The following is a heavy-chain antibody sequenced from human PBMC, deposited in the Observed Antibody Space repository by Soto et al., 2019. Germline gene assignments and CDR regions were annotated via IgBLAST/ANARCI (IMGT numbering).Heavy chain of an antibody. V-gene: IGHV4-39*07. CDR1: GGSINSANYY. CDR2: VYYRGTT. D-gene: IGHD2-15*01. Sequence: PSETLSLTCTVSGGSINSANYYWGWIRQPPGKGLEWIGNVYYRGTTYYNPSLKGRVTISVDTSKNQFSLSMTSVTAADTAMYYCTKDYIGADAFDIWGQGAMVTVSS. J-gene: IGHJ3*02. CDR3: TKDYIGADAFDI.